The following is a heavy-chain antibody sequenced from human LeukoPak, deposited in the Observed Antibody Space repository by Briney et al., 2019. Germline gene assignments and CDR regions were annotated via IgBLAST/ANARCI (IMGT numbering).Heavy chain of an antibody. D-gene: IGHD3-22*01. J-gene: IGHJ4*02. CDR1: GFTFSSYG. CDR3: VRTFDSTGYDYGHYFDY. Sequence: PGGSLRLSCVASGFTFSSYGMHWVRQAPGKGLEWVAPIWFDGSNKYYADSVKGRLTISRDNSKNTLHLQMNSLRAEDTAVYYCVRTFDSTGYDYGHYFDYWGQGTLVTVSS. CDR2: IWFDGSNK. V-gene: IGHV3-33*01.